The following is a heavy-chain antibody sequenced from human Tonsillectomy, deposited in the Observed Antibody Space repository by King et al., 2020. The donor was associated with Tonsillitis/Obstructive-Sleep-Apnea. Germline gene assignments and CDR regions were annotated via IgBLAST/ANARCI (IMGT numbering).Heavy chain of an antibody. CDR3: ARRVQLERRGDAFNI. CDR1: GGSISSSTYY. CDR2: MYYSGST. J-gene: IGHJ3*02. V-gene: IGHV4-39*01. D-gene: IGHD1-1*01. Sequence: LQLQESGPGLVKPSETLSLTCTVAGGSISSSTYYWGWIRQPPGKVLEGIWTMYYSGSTYYDPSIKHLVTITVATSNNQVSLKLSSVTAADTAVYYCARRVQLERRGDAFNIWGQGTMVTVSS.